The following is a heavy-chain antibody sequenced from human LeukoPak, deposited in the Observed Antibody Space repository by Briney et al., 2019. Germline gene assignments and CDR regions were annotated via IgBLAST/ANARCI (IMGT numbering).Heavy chain of an antibody. V-gene: IGHV4-59*01. CDR3: TTIKRGNIFGYFDF. CDR1: DGSISSYY. CDR2: FYYTGST. D-gene: IGHD5-18*01. J-gene: IGHJ4*01. Sequence: PSETLSLTCTVADGSISSYYWSWIRQPPGKGLEWIGYFYYTGSTNYNPSLNSRVTISVDTSKNQFSLKLSSVTAADTAVYYCTTIKRGNIFGYFDFWGHGILVTVSS.